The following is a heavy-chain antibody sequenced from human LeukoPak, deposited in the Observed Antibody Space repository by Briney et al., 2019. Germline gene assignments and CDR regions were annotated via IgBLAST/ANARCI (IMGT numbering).Heavy chain of an antibody. D-gene: IGHD6-13*01. CDR1: GFTFSSYA. V-gene: IGHV3-23*01. CDR2: ISGSGGST. CDR3: AKAYSSSWYYYVIGY. J-gene: IGHJ4*02. Sequence: GGSLRLSCAASGFTFSSYAMSWVRQAPGKGLEWVSAISGSGGSTYYADSVKGRFTISRDNSKNTLYLQMNSLRAEDTAVYYCAKAYSSSWYYYVIGYWGQGTLVTVCS.